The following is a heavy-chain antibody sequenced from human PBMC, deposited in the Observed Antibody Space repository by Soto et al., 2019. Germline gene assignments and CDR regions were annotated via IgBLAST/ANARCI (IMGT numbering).Heavy chain of an antibody. CDR2: ISYDGSNK. V-gene: IGHV3-30-3*01. Sequence: GGSLRLSCAASGFTFSSYAMHWVRQAPGKGLEWVAVISYDGSNKYYADSVKGRFTISRDNSKNTLYLQMNSLRAEDTAVYYCARGYYYDSSGYYSYFDYWGQGTLVTVSS. J-gene: IGHJ4*02. CDR3: ARGYYYDSSGYYSYFDY. D-gene: IGHD3-22*01. CDR1: GFTFSSYA.